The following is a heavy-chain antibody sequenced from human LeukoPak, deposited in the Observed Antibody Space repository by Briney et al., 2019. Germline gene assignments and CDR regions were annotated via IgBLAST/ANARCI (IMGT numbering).Heavy chain of an antibody. CDR1: GGSFSGYY. J-gene: IGHJ4*02. CDR3: ARAAPAMRLFDY. Sequence: PSETLSLTCAVYGGSFSGYYWSWIRQPAGKGLEWIGRIYTSGSTNYNPSLKSRVTMSVDTSKNQFSLKLSSVTAADTAVYYCARAAPAMRLFDYWGQGTLVTVSS. V-gene: IGHV4-59*10. D-gene: IGHD2-2*01. CDR2: IYTSGST.